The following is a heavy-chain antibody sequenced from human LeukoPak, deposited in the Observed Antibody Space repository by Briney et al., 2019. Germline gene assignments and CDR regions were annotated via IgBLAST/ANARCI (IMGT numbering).Heavy chain of an antibody. Sequence: SETLSLTCTVSGYSISSGYYWGWIRQPPGKGLEWIASIYHSGSTYYNPSLKSRVTISVDTSKSQFSLKLSSVTAADTAVYYCARDRAKTNNWFDPWGQGTLVTVSS. CDR2: IYHSGST. D-gene: IGHD3-10*01. J-gene: IGHJ5*02. V-gene: IGHV4-38-2*02. CDR1: GYSISSGYY. CDR3: ARDRAKTNNWFDP.